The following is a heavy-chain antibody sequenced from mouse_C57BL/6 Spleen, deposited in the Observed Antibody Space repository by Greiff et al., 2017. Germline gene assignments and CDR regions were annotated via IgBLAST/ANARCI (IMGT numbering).Heavy chain of an antibody. CDR2: IRLKSDNYAT. Sequence: EVKVEESGGGLVQPGGSMKLSCVASGFTFSNYWMNWVRQSPEKGLEWVAQIRLKSDNYATHYAESVKGRFTISRDDSKSSVYLQMNNLRAEDTGIYYCTERLYSNYDAMDYWGQGTSVTVSS. CDR1: GFTFSNYW. J-gene: IGHJ4*01. CDR3: TERLYSNYDAMDY. D-gene: IGHD2-5*01. V-gene: IGHV6-3*01.